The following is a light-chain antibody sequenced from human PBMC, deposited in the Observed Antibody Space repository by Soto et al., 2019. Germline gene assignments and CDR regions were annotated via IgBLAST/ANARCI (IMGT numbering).Light chain of an antibody. Sequence: IRMTQSPSSLSASTGDRVTITGRASQSISNYLAWFQQIPGKAPKPLIYDAYSLQSGVPSKFSGSGSGTDFTLTISRLQPEDFETYYCQQYNSYPITFGQGTRLEIK. V-gene: IGKV1-16*02. CDR2: DAY. J-gene: IGKJ5*01. CDR3: QQYNSYPIT. CDR1: QSISNY.